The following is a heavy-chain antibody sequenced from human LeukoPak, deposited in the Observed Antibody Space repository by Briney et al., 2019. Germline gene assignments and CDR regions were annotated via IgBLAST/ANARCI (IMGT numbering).Heavy chain of an antibody. CDR2: IKSKTDGGTT. Sequence: GGSLRLSCAASGFTFSNAWMSWVRQAPGKGLEWVGRIKSKTDGGTTDYAAPVKGRFTISRDDSKNTLYLQMNSLRAEDTAVYYCARVSANDAFDIWGQGTMVTVSS. J-gene: IGHJ3*02. V-gene: IGHV3-15*01. D-gene: IGHD6-25*01. CDR3: ARVSANDAFDI. CDR1: GFTFSNAW.